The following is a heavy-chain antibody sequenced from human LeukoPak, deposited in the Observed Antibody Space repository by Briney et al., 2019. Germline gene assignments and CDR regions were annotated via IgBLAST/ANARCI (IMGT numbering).Heavy chain of an antibody. CDR2: ISYAGSDH. J-gene: IGHJ4*02. Sequence: GGSLRLSCAASGFTFSSYGMHWVRQAPGKGLQWVAFISYAGSDHYYADSVKGRFSISRDNSKNTLYLQMNSLRAEDTAVYYCAKDSSWAPVYYFDYWGQGTLVTVSS. V-gene: IGHV3-30*01. CDR1: GFTFSSYG. D-gene: IGHD3-16*01. CDR3: AKDSSWAPVYYFDY.